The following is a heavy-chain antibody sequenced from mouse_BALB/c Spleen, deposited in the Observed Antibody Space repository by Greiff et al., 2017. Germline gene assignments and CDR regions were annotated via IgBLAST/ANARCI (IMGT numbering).Heavy chain of an antibody. CDR1: GFTFSDYY. D-gene: IGHD2-14*01. CDR2: ISDGGSYT. J-gene: IGHJ4*01. V-gene: IGHV5-4*02. Sequence: EVKLEESGGGLVKPGGSLKLSCAASGFTFSDYYMYWVRQTPEKRLEWVATISDGGSYTYYPDSVKGRFTISRDNAKNNLYLQMSSLKSEDTAMYYFARVKDRSYAMDYWGQGTSVTVSS. CDR3: ARVKDRSYAMDY.